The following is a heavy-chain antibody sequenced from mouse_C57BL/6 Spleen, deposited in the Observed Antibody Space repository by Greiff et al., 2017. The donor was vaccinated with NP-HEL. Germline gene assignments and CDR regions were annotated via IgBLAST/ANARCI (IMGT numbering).Heavy chain of an antibody. CDR3: AREVLRTAGYYAMDY. CDR2: IDPNSGGT. V-gene: IGHV1-72*01. Sequence: QVQLQQPGAELVKPGASVKLSCKASGYTFTSYWMHWVKQRPGRGLEWIGRIDPNSGGTKYNEKFKSKATLTGDKSSSTAYMQLSSLTSEDSAVYYCAREVLRTAGYYAMDYWGQGTSVTVSS. CDR1: GYTFTSYW. J-gene: IGHJ4*01. D-gene: IGHD1-1*01.